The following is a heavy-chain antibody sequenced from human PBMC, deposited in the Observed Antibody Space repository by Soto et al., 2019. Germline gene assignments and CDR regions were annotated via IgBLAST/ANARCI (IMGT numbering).Heavy chain of an antibody. Sequence: QVQLVQSGAEVKKPGASVKVSCKASGYTFTSYGISWVRQAPGQGLEWMGWISAYNGNTNYAQKLQGRVTMTTDTXTXKAYRELRSLRSDDTAVYYCARGDRKLLWFGEQSDYWGQGTLVTVSS. CDR1: GYTFTSYG. J-gene: IGHJ4*02. D-gene: IGHD3-10*01. CDR3: ARGDRKLLWFGEQSDY. CDR2: ISAYNGNT. V-gene: IGHV1-18*01.